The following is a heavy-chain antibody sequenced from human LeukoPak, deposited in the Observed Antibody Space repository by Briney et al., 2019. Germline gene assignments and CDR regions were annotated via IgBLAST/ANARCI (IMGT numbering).Heavy chain of an antibody. Sequence: GGSLRLSCAASGFTFSSYAMSWVRQAPGKGLEWVSAISGSGGSTYYADSVKGRFTISRDNSKNTLYLQMNSLRAEDTAVYYCAREGWRGYYYYYMDVWGKGTTVTVSS. CDR3: AREGWRGYYYYYMDV. CDR2: ISGSGGST. D-gene: IGHD2-15*01. V-gene: IGHV3-23*01. CDR1: GFTFSSYA. J-gene: IGHJ6*03.